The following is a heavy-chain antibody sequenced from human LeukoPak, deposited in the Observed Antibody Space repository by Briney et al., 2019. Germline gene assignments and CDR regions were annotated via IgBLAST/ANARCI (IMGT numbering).Heavy chain of an antibody. CDR1: GGSISSYY. D-gene: IGHD4-17*01. Sequence: SETLSLTCTVSGGSISSYYGSWIRQPPGKGLEWIGRMYSSGTTNYNPSLKSRVTISVDTSKNQFSLKLSSVTASDTAVYYCATSPVTTWWFDPWGQGTLVTVSS. V-gene: IGHV4-4*08. CDR2: MYSSGTT. J-gene: IGHJ5*02. CDR3: ATSPVTTWWFDP.